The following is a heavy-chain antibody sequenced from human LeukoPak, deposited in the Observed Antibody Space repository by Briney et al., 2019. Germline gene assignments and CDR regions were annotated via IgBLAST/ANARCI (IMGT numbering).Heavy chain of an antibody. CDR1: GYTFTGYY. CDR3: ARDRVEHYYEGRDAFDI. J-gene: IGHJ3*02. CDR2: INPNSGGT. Sequence: GASVKVSCKASGYTFTGYYMHWVRQAPGQGLEWMGWINPNSGGTNYAQKFQGRVTMTRDTSISTAYMELSRLRSDDTAVYYCARDRVEHYYEGRDAFDIWGQGTMVTVSS. D-gene: IGHD3-22*01. V-gene: IGHV1-2*02.